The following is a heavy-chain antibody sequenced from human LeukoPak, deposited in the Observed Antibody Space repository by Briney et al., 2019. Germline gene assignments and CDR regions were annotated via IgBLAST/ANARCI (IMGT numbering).Heavy chain of an antibody. CDR1: GYTFTSYF. V-gene: IGHV1-46*01. CDR3: ARGPGDLGDY. J-gene: IGHJ4*02. CDR2: VNPSGSST. Sequence: ASVKVSCKASGYTFTSYFMHWVRQAPGQGLEWMGLVNPSGSSTNYAQKFQGRVTMTRDMSTSTVFMELDSLRSEDTAVYYCARGPGDLGDYWGQGTLVTVSS. D-gene: IGHD7-27*01.